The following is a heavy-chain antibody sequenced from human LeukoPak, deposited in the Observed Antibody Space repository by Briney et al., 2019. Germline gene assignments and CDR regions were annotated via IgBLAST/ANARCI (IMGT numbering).Heavy chain of an antibody. CDR2: FDPEDGET. CDR1: GYTLTELS. Sequence: AASVKVSCKVSGYTLTELSMHWVRQAPGKGLEWMGGFDPEDGETIYAQKLQGRVTMTTDTSTSTAYMELRSLRSDDTAVYYCTRVIGNLAVAGPFDYWGQGTLVTVSS. V-gene: IGHV1-24*01. CDR3: TRVIGNLAVAGPFDY. D-gene: IGHD6-19*01. J-gene: IGHJ4*02.